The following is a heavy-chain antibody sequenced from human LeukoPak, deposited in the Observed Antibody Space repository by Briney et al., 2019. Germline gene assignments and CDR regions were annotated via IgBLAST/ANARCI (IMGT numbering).Heavy chain of an antibody. Sequence: SETLSLTCAVYGGSFSGYYWSWIRQPPGKGLEWIGEINHSGSTNYNPSLKSRVTMSVDTSKNQFSLKLSSVTAADTAVYYCASRYCSSTSCYMFDYWGQGTLVTVSS. CDR3: ASRYCSSTSCYMFDY. D-gene: IGHD2-2*02. CDR1: GGSFSGYY. CDR2: INHSGST. V-gene: IGHV4-34*01. J-gene: IGHJ4*02.